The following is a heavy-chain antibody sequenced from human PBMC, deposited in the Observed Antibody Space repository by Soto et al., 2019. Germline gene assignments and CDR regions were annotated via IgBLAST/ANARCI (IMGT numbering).Heavy chain of an antibody. Sequence: SVKVSCKASGYTFTSYYMHWVRQAPGQGLEWMGIINPSGGSTSYAQKFQGRVTMTRDTSTSTVYMELSSLRSEDTAVYYCARGLYDFWSSGLVGMDVWGQGTTVTVSS. CDR1: GYTFTSYY. CDR2: INPSGGST. CDR3: ARGLYDFWSSGLVGMDV. D-gene: IGHD3-3*01. J-gene: IGHJ6*02. V-gene: IGHV1-46*01.